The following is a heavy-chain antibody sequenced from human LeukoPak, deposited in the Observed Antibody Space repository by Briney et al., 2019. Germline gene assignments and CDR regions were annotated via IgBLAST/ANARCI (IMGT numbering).Heavy chain of an antibody. Sequence: GGSLRLPCAASGFTFSSYAMSWVRQAPGKGLEWVSAISGSGGSTYYADSVKGRFTISRDNSKNTLYLQMNSLRAEDTAVYYCAKTKPDSSRFLAQLVRRSGSYYFDYWGQGTLVTVSS. CDR3: AKTKPDSSRFLAQLVRRSGSYYFDY. CDR1: GFTFSSYA. CDR2: ISGSGGST. J-gene: IGHJ4*02. V-gene: IGHV3-23*01. D-gene: IGHD6-13*01.